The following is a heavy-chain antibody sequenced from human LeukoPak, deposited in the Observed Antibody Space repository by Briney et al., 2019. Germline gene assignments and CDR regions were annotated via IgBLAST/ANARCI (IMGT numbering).Heavy chain of an antibody. J-gene: IGHJ4*02. CDR2: INPNSGGT. CDR1: GYTFTGYY. Sequence: ASVKVSCKASGYTFTGYYMHWVRQAPGQGLEWMGWINPNSGGTNYAQKFQGRVTMTRDTSISTAYMELSRLRSDDTAVYYCARWRIQLWPQPLYFGYWGQGTLVTVSS. V-gene: IGHV1-2*02. CDR3: ARWRIQLWPQPLYFGY. D-gene: IGHD5-18*01.